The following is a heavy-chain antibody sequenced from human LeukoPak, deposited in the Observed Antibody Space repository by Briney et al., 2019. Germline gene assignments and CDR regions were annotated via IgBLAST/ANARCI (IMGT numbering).Heavy chain of an antibody. D-gene: IGHD6-13*01. Sequence: GSLRLSCAASGFTFSSYGMHWVRQAPGKGLEWVALISYDGSVEKNAASVKGRFTISRDNSKNTLYLQMNSLRTEDTAVYYCARALGSSWDSSLDSWGQGTLVPVSS. CDR2: ISYDGSVE. CDR3: ARALGSSWDSSLDS. J-gene: IGHJ4*02. V-gene: IGHV3-30*03. CDR1: GFTFSSYG.